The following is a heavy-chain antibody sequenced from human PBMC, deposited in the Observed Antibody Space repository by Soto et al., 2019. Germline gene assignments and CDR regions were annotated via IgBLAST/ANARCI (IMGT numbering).Heavy chain of an antibody. D-gene: IGHD6-13*01. Sequence: PSETLSLTCAVYGGSFSGYYWSWIRQPPGKGLEWIGEINHSGSTNYNPSLKSRVTISVDTSKNQFSLKLSSVTAADTAVYYCARVFIAAAGTQDWFDPWGQGILVTVSS. V-gene: IGHV4-34*01. CDR3: ARVFIAAAGTQDWFDP. CDR1: GGSFSGYY. J-gene: IGHJ5*02. CDR2: INHSGST.